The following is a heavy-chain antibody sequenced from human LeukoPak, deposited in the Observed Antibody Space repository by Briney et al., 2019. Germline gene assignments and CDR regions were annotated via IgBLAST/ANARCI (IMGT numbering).Heavy chain of an antibody. Sequence: ASVKVSCKTSGYTFTGYYIHWVRQAPGQGLEWMGWINPNSGGTNYAQKFQGRVTMTRDTSISTAYLELNRLRSDDTAVYFCASGLEISGYPVSCYLDYWGKGTLSPSPQ. CDR1: GYTFTGYY. CDR3: ASGLEISGYPVSCYLDY. D-gene: IGHD3-22*01. V-gene: IGHV1-2*02. J-gene: IGHJ4*02. CDR2: INPNSGGT.